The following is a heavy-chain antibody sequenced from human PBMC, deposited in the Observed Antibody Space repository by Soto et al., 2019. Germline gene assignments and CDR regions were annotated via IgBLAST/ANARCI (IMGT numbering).Heavy chain of an antibody. CDR3: ARDLGYYDSSRYSYYYYGMDV. J-gene: IGHJ6*02. CDR2: IIPIFGTA. CDR1: GGTFSSYA. Sequence: QVQLVQSGAEVKKPGSSVKVSCKASGGTFSSYAISWVRQAPGQGLEWMGGIIPIFGTANYAQKFQGRVTITADESTSTAYMELSSLRSEDTAVYYCARDLGYYDSSRYSYYYYGMDVWGQGTTVTVSS. V-gene: IGHV1-69*01. D-gene: IGHD3-22*01.